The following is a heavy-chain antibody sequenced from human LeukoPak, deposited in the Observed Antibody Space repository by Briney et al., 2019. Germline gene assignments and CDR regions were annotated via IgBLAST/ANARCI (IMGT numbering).Heavy chain of an antibody. CDR2: IRSNGATA. J-gene: IGHJ4*02. CDR1: GFSFSSFA. CDR3: ARGQEFDDGVFDS. D-gene: IGHD1-1*01. V-gene: IGHV3-23*01. Sequence: GGSLRLSCAASGFSFSSFAMTWVRQAPGKGLEWVSTIRSNGATAYNADSVKGRFTISRDNSKNTVYLQMNNLRVEDTAIYYCARGQEFDDGVFDSWGQGTLVTVSS.